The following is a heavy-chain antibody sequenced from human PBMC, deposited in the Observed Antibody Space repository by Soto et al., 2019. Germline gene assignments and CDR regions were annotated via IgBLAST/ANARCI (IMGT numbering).Heavy chain of an antibody. J-gene: IGHJ4*02. V-gene: IGHV3-30*18. CDR3: AKVDYIWGSYRPFDY. Sequence: GGSLRLSCAASGFTFSSYGMHWVRQAPGKGLEWVAVISYDGSNKFYADSVKGRFTISRDNSKNTLFLQMTSLRAEDTAVYWCAKVDYIWGSYRPFDYWGQGTLVTVSS. CDR2: ISYDGSNK. D-gene: IGHD3-16*02. CDR1: GFTFSSYG.